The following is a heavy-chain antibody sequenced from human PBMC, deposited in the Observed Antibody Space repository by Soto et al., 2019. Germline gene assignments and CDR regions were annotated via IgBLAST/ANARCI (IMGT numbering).Heavy chain of an antibody. V-gene: IGHV3-30*18. CDR2: ISYDGTNK. D-gene: IGHD1-26*01. Sequence: HPGGSLRLSCAASGFTFRSFGMHWIRQAPGKGLEWVALISYDGTNKYYADSVRGRFTISRDNSKNTLYLEMNTLKVDDTAVYYCAKVLPATGIEGGGDAFDIWGQGTMVTVSS. CDR1: GFTFRSFG. CDR3: AKVLPATGIEGGGDAFDI. J-gene: IGHJ3*02.